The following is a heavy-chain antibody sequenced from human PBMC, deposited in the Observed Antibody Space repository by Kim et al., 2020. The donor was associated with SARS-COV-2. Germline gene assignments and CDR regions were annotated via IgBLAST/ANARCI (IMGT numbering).Heavy chain of an antibody. Sequence: GGSLRLSCAASGFTFSDYYMSWIRQAPGKGLEWVSYISSSGSTIYYADSVKGRFTISRDNAKNSLYLQMNSLRAEDTAVYYCARSTRQLVQGNYYYYYYMDVWGEGTTVTVSS. CDR3: ARSTRQLVQGNYYYYYYMDV. V-gene: IGHV3-11*01. J-gene: IGHJ6*03. CDR2: ISSSGSTI. CDR1: GFTFSDYY. D-gene: IGHD6-6*01.